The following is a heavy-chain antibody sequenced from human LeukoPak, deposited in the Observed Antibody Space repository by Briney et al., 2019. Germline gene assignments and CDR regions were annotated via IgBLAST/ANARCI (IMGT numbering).Heavy chain of an antibody. J-gene: IGHJ4*02. CDR1: GFTFSNSA. Sequence: GGSLRLSCAAPGFTFSNSAMSWVRQAPGKGLEWVSTLSGSGITTYYADSVKGRFTISRDNSKNTLYLQMNSLRAEDTAVYYCAKDPYSGSYFDYWGQGTLVTVSS. CDR2: LSGSGITT. D-gene: IGHD1-26*01. CDR3: AKDPYSGSYFDY. V-gene: IGHV3-23*01.